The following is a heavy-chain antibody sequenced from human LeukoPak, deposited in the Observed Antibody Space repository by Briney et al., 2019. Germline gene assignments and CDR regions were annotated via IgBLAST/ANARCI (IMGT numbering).Heavy chain of an antibody. V-gene: IGHV3-30*02. Sequence: GGSLRLSCAASGFTFSSYGMHWVRQAPGKGLEWVAFIRYDGSNKYYADSVKGRFTISRDSSKNTLYLQMNSLRAEDTAVYYCAKAITMIVVHNYWGQGTLVAVPS. D-gene: IGHD3-22*01. CDR1: GFTFSSYG. CDR2: IRYDGSNK. CDR3: AKAITMIVVHNY. J-gene: IGHJ4*02.